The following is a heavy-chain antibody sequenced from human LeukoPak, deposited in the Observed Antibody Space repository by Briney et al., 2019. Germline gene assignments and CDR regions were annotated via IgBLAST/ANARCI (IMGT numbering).Heavy chain of an antibody. CDR1: GFNFDDYT. Sequence: PGGSLRLSCAASGFNFDDYTMHWVRQAPGKGLEWVSSISWNSGRIDYAGSVKGRFTISRDNAKNSLSLQMNSLRSEDTALYYCAKGSRITMIRGENLDYWGLGTLVTVSS. D-gene: IGHD3-10*01. CDR2: ISWNSGRI. CDR3: AKGSRITMIRGENLDY. J-gene: IGHJ4*02. V-gene: IGHV3-9*01.